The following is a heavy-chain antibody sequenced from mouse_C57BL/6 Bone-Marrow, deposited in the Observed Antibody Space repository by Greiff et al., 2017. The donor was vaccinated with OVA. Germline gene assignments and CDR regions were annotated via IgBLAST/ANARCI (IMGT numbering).Heavy chain of an antibody. CDR2: IDPENGDT. CDR3: TPDYYGSSLVPLGRAMDY. J-gene: IGHJ4*01. CDR1: GFNIKDDY. Sequence: EVQLQQSGAELVRPGASVKLSCTASGFNIKDDYMHWVKQRPEQGLEWIGWIDPENGDTEYASKFQGKATITADTSSNTAYLQLSSLTSEDTAVYYCTPDYYGSSLVPLGRAMDYWGQGTSVTVSS. V-gene: IGHV14-4*01. D-gene: IGHD1-1*01.